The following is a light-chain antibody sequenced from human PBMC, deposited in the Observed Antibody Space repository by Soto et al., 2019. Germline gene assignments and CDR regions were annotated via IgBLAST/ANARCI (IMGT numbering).Light chain of an antibody. J-gene: IGLJ2*01. V-gene: IGLV6-57*04. CDR2: EDN. CDR3: QSYDSSTGTVV. Sequence: NFMLTQPHSVSESPGKTVTISCTRSSGSIASNYVQWYQQRPGSAPTTVIYEDNQRPSGVPDRFSGSIDSSSNSASLTISGMKTEDEADDSCQSYDSSTGTVVFGGGTKLTVI. CDR1: SGSIASNY.